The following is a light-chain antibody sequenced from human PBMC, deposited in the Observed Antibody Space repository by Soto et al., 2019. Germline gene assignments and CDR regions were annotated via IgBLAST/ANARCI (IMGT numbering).Light chain of an antibody. V-gene: IGKV3-11*01. Sequence: EIVLTQSPATLSLSPGERATLSCRASQSVSSYLAWYQQKPGQAPRLLIYDASNRATGIPTRFSGSGSGTDFTLTISSLAPEDFAVYYCQQRSNWPPTFGPGTKVDSK. J-gene: IGKJ3*01. CDR2: DAS. CDR1: QSVSSY. CDR3: QQRSNWPPT.